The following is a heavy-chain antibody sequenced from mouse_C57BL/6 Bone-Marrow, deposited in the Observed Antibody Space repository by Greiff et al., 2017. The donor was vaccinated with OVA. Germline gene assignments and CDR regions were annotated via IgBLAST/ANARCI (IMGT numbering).Heavy chain of an antibody. J-gene: IGHJ2*01. CDR3: VRHGLDY. CDR1: GFSFNTYA. Sequence: EVKVEESGGGLVQPKGSLKLSCAASGFSFNTYAMNWVRQAPGQGLEWVARIRSKSNNYATYYADSVKDRFTISRDDSESMLYLQMNNLKTEDTAMYYCVRHGLDYWGQGTTLTVSS. CDR2: IRSKSNNYAT. V-gene: IGHV10-1*01.